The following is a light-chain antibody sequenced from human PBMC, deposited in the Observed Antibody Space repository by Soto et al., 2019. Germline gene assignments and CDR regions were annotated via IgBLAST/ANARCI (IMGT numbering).Light chain of an antibody. J-gene: IGLJ1*01. CDR3: CSYVGSNTLYV. CDR2: DVT. V-gene: IGLV2-11*01. CDR1: SSDIGDYDY. Sequence: QSALTQPRSVSGSPGQSLTISCSGSSSDIGDYDYVSWYQQHPGKAPTLLFYDVTKRPSGVPDRFSGSKSGDTASLTISGLQAGDEGNYYCCSYVGSNTLYVFGTGTKLTVL.